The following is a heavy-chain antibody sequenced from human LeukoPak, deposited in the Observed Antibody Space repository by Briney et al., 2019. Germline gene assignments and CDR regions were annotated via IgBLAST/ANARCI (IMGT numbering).Heavy chain of an antibody. D-gene: IGHD6-19*01. CDR1: GFTVSSNY. J-gene: IGHJ4*02. Sequence: GGSLRLSCAASGFTVSSNYMSWVRQAPGKGLEWVSVIYSGGSTYYADSVKGRFTISRDNSKNTLYLQMNSLRAEDTAVYYCARVSYSSGWYDDYFDYWGQGTLVTVSS. CDR2: IYSGGST. CDR3: ARVSYSSGWYDDYFDY. V-gene: IGHV3-53*01.